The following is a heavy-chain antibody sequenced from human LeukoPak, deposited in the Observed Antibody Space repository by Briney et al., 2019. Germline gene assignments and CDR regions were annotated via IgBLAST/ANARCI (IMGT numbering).Heavy chain of an antibody. Sequence: PSETLSLTCTVSGGSISSYYWSWIRQPPGKGXXXXXXIYYSGSTNYNPSLKSRVTISVDTSKNQFSLKLSSVTAADTAVYYCARGGIAVAGTVPLFDYWGQGTLVTVSS. CDR2: IYYSGST. V-gene: IGHV4-59*01. J-gene: IGHJ4*02. D-gene: IGHD6-19*01. CDR1: GGSISSYY. CDR3: ARGGIAVAGTVPLFDY.